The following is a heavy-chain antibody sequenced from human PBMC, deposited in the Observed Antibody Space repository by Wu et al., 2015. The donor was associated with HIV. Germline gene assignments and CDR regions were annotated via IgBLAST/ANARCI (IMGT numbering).Heavy chain of an antibody. CDR3: ARMRGHLLHYSYGMDV. D-gene: IGHD2-21*01. Sequence: QVHLVQSGAEVKKSGASVKVSCKASGYAFVGYQLHWVRQAPGQGLEWMGWIDPKSGGTNYLQKFQGRITMTRDTSLNTAYMELNRLTYDDTAVYYCARMRGHLLHYSYGMDVWGQGTTVT. CDR1: GYAFVGYQ. J-gene: IGHJ6*02. CDR2: IDPKSGGT. V-gene: IGHV1-2*02.